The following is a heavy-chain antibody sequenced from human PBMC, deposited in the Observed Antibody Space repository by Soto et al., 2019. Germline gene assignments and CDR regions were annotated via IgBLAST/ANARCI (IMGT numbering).Heavy chain of an antibody. D-gene: IGHD3-22*01. J-gene: IGHJ4*02. Sequence: GGSLRLSCAASGFTFSNALMSWVRQAPGKGLEWVGRIKSKTDGGTTDYAAPVKGRFTISRDDSKNTLYLQMNSLKTEDTAVYYCTTIDAGVHYDSSDFDYWGQGTMITVSS. CDR1: GFTFSNAL. CDR3: TTIDAGVHYDSSDFDY. V-gene: IGHV3-15*01. CDR2: IKSKTDGGTT.